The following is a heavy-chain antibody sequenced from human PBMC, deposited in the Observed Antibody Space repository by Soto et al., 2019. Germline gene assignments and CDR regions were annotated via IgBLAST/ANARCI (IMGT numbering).Heavy chain of an antibody. Sequence: PGGALRRSCAVSGFIFSDFSMNWVRQAPGKGLEWVASIGSSGGYIFYADSVKGRFTISRDNAKKSLDLQINSLRAEDTAVYYCAREKKHQSLGGRFGMDVWGQGTTVTVS. V-gene: IGHV3-21*01. CDR1: GFIFSDFS. D-gene: IGHD2-2*01. CDR3: AREKKHQSLGGRFGMDV. CDR2: IGSSGGYI. J-gene: IGHJ6*02.